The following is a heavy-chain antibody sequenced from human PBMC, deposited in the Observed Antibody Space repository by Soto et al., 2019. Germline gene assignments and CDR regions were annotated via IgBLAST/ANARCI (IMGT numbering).Heavy chain of an antibody. CDR3: ARYFLVAVAGTRWSFEL. D-gene: IGHD6-19*01. J-gene: IGHJ2*01. CDR2: IYPGDSET. V-gene: IGHV5-51*01. Sequence: RESLKISSEASGYKFTPYCIGWVRQTPGKGMEWMGIIYPGDSETRYSPSFQGQVTISVDKSNSTAYLQCNSLEASDTATYYCARYFLVAVAGTRWSFELWGRGPLVTLSS. CDR1: GYKFTPYC.